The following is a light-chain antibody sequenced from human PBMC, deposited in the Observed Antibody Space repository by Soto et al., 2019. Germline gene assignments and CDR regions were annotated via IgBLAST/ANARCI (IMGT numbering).Light chain of an antibody. CDR1: QSVSSNY. J-gene: IGKJ2*01. Sequence: EIVMTQSPGTLSLSPGETATLSCRASQSVSSNYVAWFHQKPGQAPRLLIYGASSRATGVPDRFSASGSGTDFTLTISRLEPEDFAVYYCQQYGGSPMHTFGQGTKLEIK. CDR3: QQYGGSPMHT. CDR2: GAS. V-gene: IGKV3-20*01.